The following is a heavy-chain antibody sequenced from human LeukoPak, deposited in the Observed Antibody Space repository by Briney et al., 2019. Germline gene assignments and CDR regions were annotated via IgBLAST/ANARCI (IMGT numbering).Heavy chain of an antibody. CDR3: AREEVWFGEYYFDY. D-gene: IGHD3-10*01. Sequence: GSLRLSCAASGFTFSSYAMHWVRQAPGKGLEWVAVISYDGSNNYYADSVKGRFTISRDNSKNTLYLQMNSLRAEDTAVYYCAREEVWFGEYYFDYWGQGTLVTVSS. V-gene: IGHV3-30-3*01. J-gene: IGHJ4*02. CDR2: ISYDGSNN. CDR1: GFTFSSYA.